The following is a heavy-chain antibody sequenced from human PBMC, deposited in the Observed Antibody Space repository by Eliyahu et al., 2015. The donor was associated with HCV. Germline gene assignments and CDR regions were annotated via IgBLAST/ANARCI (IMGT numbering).Heavy chain of an antibody. V-gene: IGHV3-30*18. J-gene: IGHJ4*02. CDR2: ISYDGSNK. D-gene: IGHD3-3*01. CDR3: AKDTGVYDFWSGYYSPPDY. CDR1: GFTFSSYG. Sequence: QVQLVESGGGVVQPGRSLRLSCAASGFTFSSYGMHWVRQAPGKGLEWVAVISYDGSNKYYADSVKGRFTISRDNSKNTLYLQMNSLRAEDTAVYYCAKDTGVYDFWSGYYSPPDYWGQGTLVTVSS.